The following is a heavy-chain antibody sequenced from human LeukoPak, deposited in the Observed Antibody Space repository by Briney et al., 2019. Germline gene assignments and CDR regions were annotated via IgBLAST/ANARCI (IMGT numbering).Heavy chain of an antibody. Sequence: GGSLRLSCAASGFTFSSYWMSWVRQAPGKGLEWVANIKQDGSEKYYVDSVKGRFTISRDNAKHSLYLQMNSLRAEDTAVYYCARDLVVVVPAADSDRGYSYGIDYWGQGTLVTVSS. CDR2: IKQDGSEK. CDR1: GFTFSSYW. V-gene: IGHV3-7*01. D-gene: IGHD2-2*01. CDR3: ARDLVVVVPAADSDRGYSYGIDY. J-gene: IGHJ4*02.